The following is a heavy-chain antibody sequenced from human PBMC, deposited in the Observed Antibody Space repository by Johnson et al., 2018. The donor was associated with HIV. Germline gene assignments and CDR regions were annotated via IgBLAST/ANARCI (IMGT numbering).Heavy chain of an antibody. CDR2: ISYAGRNY. V-gene: IGHV3-30*03. J-gene: IGHJ3*01. D-gene: IGHD5-18*01. CDR1: GFSFSSYR. CDR3: ARDGRDLVTRGSFDV. Sequence: VQLVESGGGVVQPGRSLRLSCAASGFSFSSYRMHWVRQAPGKGLAWVAVISYAGRNYYYADSVKGRSTISRDNSKDMLYLQMNSLRPEDTAVYYCARDGRDLVTRGSFDVWGQGTVVTVSS.